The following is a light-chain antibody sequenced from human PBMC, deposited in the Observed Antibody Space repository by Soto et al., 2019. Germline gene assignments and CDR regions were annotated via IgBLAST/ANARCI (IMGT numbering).Light chain of an antibody. J-gene: IGLJ2*01. CDR1: SSDVGGYKY. V-gene: IGLV2-14*01. CDR2: EVN. CDR3: TSYTSSSSVL. Sequence: QSVLTQPASVSGSPGQSITISCTGTSSDVGGYKYVSWYQQYPGKAPKLMIYEVNNRPSGVSNRFSGSKSGNTASLTISGLQADDEADYYCTSYTSSSSVLFGGGTQLTVL.